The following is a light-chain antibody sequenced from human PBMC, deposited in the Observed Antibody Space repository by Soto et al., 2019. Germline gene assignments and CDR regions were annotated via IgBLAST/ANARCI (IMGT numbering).Light chain of an antibody. J-gene: IGKJ2*02. CDR1: QSISTY. V-gene: IGKV1-39*01. CDR3: QQSYNTART. Sequence: DIQMTQSPSSLSASVGDRVTISCRASQSISTYLNWYQQKVGKAPKVLIYAASSLLGGVPSRFSGSGSGTEFTLTISGLQPEEFATYYCQQSYNTARTFGQGTKLEIK. CDR2: AAS.